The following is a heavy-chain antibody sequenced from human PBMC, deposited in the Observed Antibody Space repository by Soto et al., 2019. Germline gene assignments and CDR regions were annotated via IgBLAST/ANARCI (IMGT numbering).Heavy chain of an antibody. J-gene: IGHJ4*02. CDR2: IDWDDDK. CDR3: ARVLLWFGELTGPDY. Sequence: TGPAPGTPTQTLTVTCTFSGFSLSTSGMCVSWIRQPPGKALEWLALIDWDDDKYYSTSLKTRLTISKDTSKNQVVLTMTNMDPVDTATYYCARVLLWFGELTGPDYWGQGTLVTVSS. V-gene: IGHV2-70*01. CDR1: GFSLSTSGMC. D-gene: IGHD3-10*01.